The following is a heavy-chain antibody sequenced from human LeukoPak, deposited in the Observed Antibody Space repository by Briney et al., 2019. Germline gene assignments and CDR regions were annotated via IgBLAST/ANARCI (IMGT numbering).Heavy chain of an antibody. CDR2: IKHSGST. Sequence: SETLSLTCAVYGGAFSGYYWSWIRQPPGKGLEWIGEIKHSGSTNYNPSLKSRVTISVDTSKNQFSLKLSSVTAADTAVYYCARLQEVAVYYYYYYMDVWGKGTTVTVSS. CDR1: GGAFSGYY. J-gene: IGHJ6*03. CDR3: ARLQEVAVYYYYYYMDV. V-gene: IGHV4-34*01.